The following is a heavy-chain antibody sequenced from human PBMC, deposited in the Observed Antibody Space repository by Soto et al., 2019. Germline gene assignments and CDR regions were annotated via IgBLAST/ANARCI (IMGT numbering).Heavy chain of an antibody. J-gene: IGHJ5*02. CDR3: ARDPLYSSGWRASNWFDP. D-gene: IGHD6-19*01. Sequence: QVQLVQSGAEVKKPGSSVKVSCKASGGTFSSYAISWVRQAPGQGLEWMGGIIPIFGTANYAQKFQGRVTMTADESTSSAYMELSSLRSEDTAVYYCARDPLYSSGWRASNWFDPWGQGTLVTVSS. CDR2: IIPIFGTA. V-gene: IGHV1-69*01. CDR1: GGTFSSYA.